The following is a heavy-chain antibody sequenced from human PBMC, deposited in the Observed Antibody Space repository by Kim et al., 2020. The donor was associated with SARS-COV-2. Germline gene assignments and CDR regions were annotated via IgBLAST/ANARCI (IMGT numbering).Heavy chain of an antibody. CDR2: ISNVGTTI. D-gene: IGHD6-19*01. Sequence: GGSLRLSCEVSGFDFSDYYMSWFRQAPGKGLEWVSFISNVGTTIYYAESVKGRFAISRDNARNSVFLHLYNLKVEDTAVYYCARQFPRRQTSGPSGNYWGRGTVVTVSS. J-gene: IGHJ4*02. CDR1: GFDFSDYY. V-gene: IGHV3-11*01. CDR3: ARQFPRRQTSGPSGNY.